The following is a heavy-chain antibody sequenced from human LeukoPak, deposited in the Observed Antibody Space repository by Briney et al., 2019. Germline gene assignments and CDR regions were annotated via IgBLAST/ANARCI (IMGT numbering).Heavy chain of an antibody. CDR1: GGSISSGDYY. D-gene: IGHD1-26*01. V-gene: IGHV4-30-4*01. J-gene: IGHJ4*02. Sequence: TSSQTLSLTCTVSGGSISSGDYYRSWIRQPPGKGLEWIGYIYYSGSTYYNPSLKSRVTISVDTSKNQFSLKLSSVTAADTAVYYCARGEWELAFPTAYWGQGTLVTVSS. CDR2: IYYSGST. CDR3: ARGEWELAFPTAY.